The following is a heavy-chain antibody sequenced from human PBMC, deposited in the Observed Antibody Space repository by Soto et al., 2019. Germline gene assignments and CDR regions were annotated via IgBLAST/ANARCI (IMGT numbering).Heavy chain of an antibody. CDR2: ISYDGSNK. CDR3: VRFSGKYQGAIDY. V-gene: IGHV3-30*03. Sequence: QVQLVESGGGVVQPGRSLRLSCAASGFTFSHYGIHWVRQAPGKGLEWLAVISYDGSNKHYADSVKGRFTVSRDNSKNTLYLQMNSLRAEDTAVYFCVRFSGKYQGAIDYWGQGTLVTVSS. J-gene: IGHJ4*02. D-gene: IGHD1-26*01. CDR1: GFTFSHYG.